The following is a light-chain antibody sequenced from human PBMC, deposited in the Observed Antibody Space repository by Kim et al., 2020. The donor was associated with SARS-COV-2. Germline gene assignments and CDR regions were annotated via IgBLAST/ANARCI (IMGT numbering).Light chain of an antibody. CDR3: SSYTTSSVV. Sequence: QSALTQPASVSGSPGQSITFSCTGTSSDVGDYNYVSWYQQHPGKAPKLMIYDVSNRPSGVSNRFSGSKSGNTASLTISGLQAEDEADYYCSSYTTSSVVFGGGTQLTVL. V-gene: IGLV2-14*03. CDR1: SSDVGDYNY. CDR2: DVS. J-gene: IGLJ2*01.